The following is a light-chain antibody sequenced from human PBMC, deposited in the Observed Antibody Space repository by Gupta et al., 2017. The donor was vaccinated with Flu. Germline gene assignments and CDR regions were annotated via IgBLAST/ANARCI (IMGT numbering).Light chain of an antibody. Sequence: ERAILSCRASQSVSPSLACYQQKPGQAPRLLMYDASKRAAGIPARFSGSGSGTDFTLTISTLEPEDFAVYYCQQRSDLPMYTFGQGTKLEIK. CDR1: QSVSPS. CDR3: QQRSDLPMYT. CDR2: DAS. V-gene: IGKV3-11*01. J-gene: IGKJ2*01.